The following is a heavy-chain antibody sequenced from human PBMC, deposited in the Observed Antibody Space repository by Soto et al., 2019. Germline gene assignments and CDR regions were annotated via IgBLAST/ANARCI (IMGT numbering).Heavy chain of an antibody. CDR1: GCSFTSYC. CDR2: IYPGDSDT. D-gene: IGHD4-17*01. V-gene: IGHV5-51*01. Sequence: GESLKISCKGSGCSFTSYCIGWVRQMPGKGLEWMGIIYPGDSDTRYSPSFQGQVTISADKSISTAYLQWSSLKASDTAMYYCARHLRDYGEGWYGMDVWGQGTTVTVSS. CDR3: ARHLRDYGEGWYGMDV. J-gene: IGHJ6*02.